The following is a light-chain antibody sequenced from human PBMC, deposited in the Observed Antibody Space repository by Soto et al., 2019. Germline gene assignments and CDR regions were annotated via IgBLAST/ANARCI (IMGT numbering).Light chain of an antibody. Sequence: DIQMTQSPSTLSASVGDRVTISCRASQSISSRLAWYQQKAGKAPRLLIYKASGLQSGVPSRFSGSGSGTEFTLIISSLRPDDFATYYCQQYARNPLTFGGGTKVDIK. V-gene: IGKV1-5*03. CDR1: QSISSR. CDR3: QQYARNPLT. CDR2: KAS. J-gene: IGKJ4*01.